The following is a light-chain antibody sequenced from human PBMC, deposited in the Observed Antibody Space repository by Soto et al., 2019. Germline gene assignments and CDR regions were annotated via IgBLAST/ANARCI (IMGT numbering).Light chain of an antibody. CDR2: GAS. V-gene: IGKV3-20*01. CDR1: QSISSNY. J-gene: IGKJ2*01. Sequence: EIVLTQSPGAMSLSPGERATLSCRASQSISSNYLAWYQQKPGQAPRLLIYGASSRATGIPDRFSGSGSGTDFTLTISRLDPEDFAVYYCQQHGGSPHTFGQGTKLEI. CDR3: QQHGGSPHT.